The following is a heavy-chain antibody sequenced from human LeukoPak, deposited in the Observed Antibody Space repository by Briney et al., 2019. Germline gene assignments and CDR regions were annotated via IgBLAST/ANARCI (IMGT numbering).Heavy chain of an antibody. V-gene: IGHV4-30-4*01. CDR1: GGSLSSGDYY. D-gene: IGHD2-15*01. CDR3: ARAPVGYCSGGTCKRYFDY. CDR2: IYYSGST. Sequence: SETLSLTCTVSGGSLSSGDYYWSWIRQPPGKGLEYIEYIYYSGSTSYNPSLKSRVTISVDTSKNQFSLKLSSVTAADTAVYYCARAPVGYCSGGTCKRYFDYWGQGTLVTVSS. J-gene: IGHJ4*02.